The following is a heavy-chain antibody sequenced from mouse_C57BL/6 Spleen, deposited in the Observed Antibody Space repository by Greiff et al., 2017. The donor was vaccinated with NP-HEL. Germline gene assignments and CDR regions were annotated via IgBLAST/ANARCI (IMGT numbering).Heavy chain of an antibody. V-gene: IGHV1-82*01. CDR3: ARGGITTVVKAMDY. CDR2: IYPGDGDT. D-gene: IGHD1-1*01. J-gene: IGHJ4*01. CDR1: GYAFSSSW. Sequence: VQLQQSGPELVKPGASVKISCKASGYAFSSSWMNWVKQRPGKGLEWIGRIYPGDGDTNYNGKFKGKATLTADKSSSTAYMQLSSLTSEDSAVYFCARGGITTVVKAMDYWGEGTSVTVSS.